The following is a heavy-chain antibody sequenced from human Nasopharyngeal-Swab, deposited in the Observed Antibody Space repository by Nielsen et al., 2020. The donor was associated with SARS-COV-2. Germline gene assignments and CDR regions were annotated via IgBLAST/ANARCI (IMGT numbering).Heavy chain of an antibody. CDR3: AKERRATIFGAVDAFDI. Sequence: GGSLRLSCAASGFTFSSYALSWVRQAPGEGLEYISGGGGRTYYADSVKGRFTISRDNSKNTVYLQMNSLRAEDTAVYYCAKERRATIFGAVDAFDIWGQGTMVTVSP. CDR2: ISGGGGRT. J-gene: IGHJ3*02. V-gene: IGHV3-23*01. CDR1: GFTFSSYA. D-gene: IGHD3-3*01.